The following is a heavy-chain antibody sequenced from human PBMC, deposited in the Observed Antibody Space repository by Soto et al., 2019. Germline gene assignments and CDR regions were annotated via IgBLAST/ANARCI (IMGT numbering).Heavy chain of an antibody. Sequence: GGSLRLSCAASGFTFSSYSMNWVRQAPGKGLEWVSYISSSSSTIYYADSVKGRFTISRDNAKNSLYLQMNSLRAEDTAVYYCAKAPPAPRSLYSGSYFGYYYGMDVWGQGTTVTVSS. J-gene: IGHJ6*02. CDR1: GFTFSSYS. V-gene: IGHV3-48*01. D-gene: IGHD1-26*01. CDR3: AKAPPAPRSLYSGSYFGYYYGMDV. CDR2: ISSSSSTI.